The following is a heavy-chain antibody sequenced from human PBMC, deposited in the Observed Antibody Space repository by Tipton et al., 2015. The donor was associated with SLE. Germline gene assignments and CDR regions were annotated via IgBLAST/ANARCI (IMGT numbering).Heavy chain of an antibody. CDR1: GYSISSGYY. CDR3: ARPLAAAGPLSFDY. Sequence: TLSLTCAVSGYSISSGYYWSWIRQPPGKGLEWIGEINHSGSTNYNPSLKSRVTISVDTSKNQFSLKLSSVTAADTAVYYCARPLAAAGPLSFDYWGQGTLVTVSS. J-gene: IGHJ4*02. D-gene: IGHD6-13*01. CDR2: INHSGST. V-gene: IGHV4-38-2*01.